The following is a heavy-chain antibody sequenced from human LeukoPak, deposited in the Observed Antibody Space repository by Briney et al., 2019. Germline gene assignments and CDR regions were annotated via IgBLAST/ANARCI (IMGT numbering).Heavy chain of an antibody. CDR2: ISNSGSSI. Sequence: GGSLRLSCAASGFTFSAYEMNWVRQAPGKGLEWISFISNSGSSIFYADSVKGRFIMSRDNAKNSVYLQMNSLTAADTAVYYCARDIEYNSSPSISNSYYGMDAWGQGTTVTVSS. CDR3: ARDIEYNSSPSISNSYYGMDA. V-gene: IGHV3-48*03. J-gene: IGHJ6*02. CDR1: GFTFSAYE. D-gene: IGHD6-6*01.